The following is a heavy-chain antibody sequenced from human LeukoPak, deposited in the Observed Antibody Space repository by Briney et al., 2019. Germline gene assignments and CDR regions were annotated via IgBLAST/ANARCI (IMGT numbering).Heavy chain of an antibody. CDR3: AKDQGYSYGYVSY. CDR1: GFSFNTYA. D-gene: IGHD5-18*01. CDR2: ISYNGGRK. V-gene: IGHV3-30*18. J-gene: IGHJ4*02. Sequence: GGSLRLSCVASGFSFNTYAIHWVRQAPGKGLEWVALISYNGGRKEYADSVKGRFTISRDNSKNTLYLQMNSLRPEDTAVYYCAKDQGYSYGYVSYWGQGTLVTVSS.